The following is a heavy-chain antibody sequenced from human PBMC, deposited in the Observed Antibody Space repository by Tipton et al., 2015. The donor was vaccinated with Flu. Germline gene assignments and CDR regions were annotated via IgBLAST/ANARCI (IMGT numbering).Heavy chain of an antibody. CDR1: GGSISSGDYY. D-gene: IGHD6-6*01. CDR2: IYYSGST. V-gene: IGHV4-30-4*01. Sequence: TLSLTCTVSGGSISSGDYYRSWIRQPPGKGLEWIGHIYYSGSTYYNPSLRSRVIISVDTSRTQFSLRLRSVTAADTAVYYCARDPVSVLAALPGDSWGQGTLVTVSS. CDR3: ARDPVSVLAALPGDS. J-gene: IGHJ4*02.